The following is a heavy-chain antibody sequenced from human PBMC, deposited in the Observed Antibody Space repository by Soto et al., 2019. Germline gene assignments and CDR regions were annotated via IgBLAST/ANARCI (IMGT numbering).Heavy chain of an antibody. CDR1: GYTFTGYY. CDR3: ARTYGDYLNWFDP. CDR2: INPNSGGT. J-gene: IGHJ5*02. Sequence: ASVKVSCKASGYTFTGYYMHWVRQAPGQGLEWMGWINPNSGGTNYAQKFQGWVTMTRDTYISTAYMELSRLRSDDTAVYYCARTYGDYLNWFDPWAQGTMVTLSS. V-gene: IGHV1-2*04. D-gene: IGHD4-17*01.